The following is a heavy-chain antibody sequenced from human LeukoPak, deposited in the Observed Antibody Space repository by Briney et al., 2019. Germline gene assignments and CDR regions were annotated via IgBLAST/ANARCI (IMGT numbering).Heavy chain of an antibody. D-gene: IGHD4-23*01. CDR1: GGSISSYY. CDR3: ARDATVVTPDYYYYYMDV. CDR2: IYTSGST. V-gene: IGHV4-4*07. J-gene: IGHJ6*03. Sequence: PSETLSLTCTVSGGSISSYYWSWIRQPAGKGLEWIGRIYTSGSTNYNPSLKSRVTMSVDTSKNQFSLKLSSVTAADTAVYYCARDATVVTPDYYYYYMDVWGKGTTVTVSS.